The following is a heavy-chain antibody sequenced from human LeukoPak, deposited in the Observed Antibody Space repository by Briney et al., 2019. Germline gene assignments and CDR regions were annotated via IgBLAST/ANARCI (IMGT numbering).Heavy chain of an antibody. D-gene: IGHD1-7*01. CDR3: ARARRLDLTRVVDY. Sequence: ASVKVSCKASGYTFTGYYMHWVRQAPGQGLEWMGWINPNRGGTNYAQKFQGRVTMTRDTSTSTAYMELSRLRSDDTAVYYCARARRLDLTRVVDYWGQGTLVTVSS. J-gene: IGHJ4*02. CDR2: INPNRGGT. CDR1: GYTFTGYY. V-gene: IGHV1-2*02.